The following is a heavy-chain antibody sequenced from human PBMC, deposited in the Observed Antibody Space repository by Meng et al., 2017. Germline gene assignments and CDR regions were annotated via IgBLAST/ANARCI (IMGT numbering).Heavy chain of an antibody. V-gene: IGHV4-59*01. J-gene: IGHJ3*02. Sequence: GSLRLSCTVSGGSISSYYSSWIRQPPGKGLEWIGYIYYSGSTNYNPSLKSRVTISVDTSKNQFSLKLSSVTAADTAVYYCARVAYYDSSGFIAFDIWGQGTMVTVSS. CDR1: GGSISSYY. D-gene: IGHD3-22*01. CDR3: ARVAYYDSSGFIAFDI. CDR2: IYYSGST.